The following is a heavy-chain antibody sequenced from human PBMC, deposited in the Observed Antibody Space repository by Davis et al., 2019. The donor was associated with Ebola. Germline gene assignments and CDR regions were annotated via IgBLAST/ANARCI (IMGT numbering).Heavy chain of an antibody. CDR2: IKQDGSEK. CDR1: GFTFSSYW. V-gene: IGHV3-7*03. J-gene: IGHJ4*02. D-gene: IGHD3-22*01. CDR3: ARDGHYDSSGYYLS. Sequence: GGSLRLSCAASGFTFSSYWMSWVRQAPGKGLEWVANIKQDGSEKYYVDSVKGRFTISRDNAKNSLYLQMNSLRAEDTAVYYCARDGHYDSSGYYLSWGQGTLVTVSS.